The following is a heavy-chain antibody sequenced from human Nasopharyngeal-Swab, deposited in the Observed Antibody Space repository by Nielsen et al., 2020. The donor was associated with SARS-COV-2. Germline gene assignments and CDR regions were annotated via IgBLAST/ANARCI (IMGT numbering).Heavy chain of an antibody. Sequence: ASVKVSCKASGYTFTGYYMHWVRQAPGQGLEWMGRINPNSGGTNYAQKFQGRVTITRDTSASTAYMELSSLRSEDTAVYYCARTGYCSGGSCQYYFDYWGQGTLVTVSS. CDR3: ARTGYCSGGSCQYYFDY. V-gene: IGHV1-2*06. D-gene: IGHD2-15*01. CDR1: GYTFTGYY. J-gene: IGHJ4*02. CDR2: INPNSGGT.